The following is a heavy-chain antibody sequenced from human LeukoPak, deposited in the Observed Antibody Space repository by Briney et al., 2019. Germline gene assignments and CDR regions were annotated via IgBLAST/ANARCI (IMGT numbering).Heavy chain of an antibody. J-gene: IGHJ4*02. CDR3: TTKVMRGNLGDDYDD. Sequence: PGGSLRLSCSVSGVTFRNYGMHWVRQAPGKGLEWVALISSDGIDKLCGASVKGRFTISRDDSKSTLYLQMNSLTAEDTAVYYCTTKVMRGNLGDDYDDWGQGTLVTVSS. V-gene: IGHV3-30*03. CDR2: ISSDGIDK. D-gene: IGHD5-12*01. CDR1: GVTFRNYG.